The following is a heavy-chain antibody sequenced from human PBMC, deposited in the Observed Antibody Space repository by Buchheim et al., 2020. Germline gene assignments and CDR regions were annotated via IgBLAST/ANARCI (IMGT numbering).Heavy chain of an antibody. CDR3: ARQPMPSTPRRHYYYVDV. Sequence: QVQLQESGPGLVKPSQTLSLTCTVSGGSINSDTYYWSWIRQHPGKGLELIGYIYYDGSASYTPSFQSRVSMLIDKSKNRFSLKLTSVTAADTAMYFCARQPMPSTPRRHYYYVDVWGTGAT. CDR1: GGSINSDTYY. J-gene: IGHJ6*03. D-gene: IGHD1-14*01. V-gene: IGHV4-31*03. CDR2: IYYDGSA.